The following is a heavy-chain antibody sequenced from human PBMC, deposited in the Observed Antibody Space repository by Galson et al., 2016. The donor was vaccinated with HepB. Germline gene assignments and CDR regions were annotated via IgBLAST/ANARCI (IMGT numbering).Heavy chain of an antibody. Sequence: QSGAEVTKPGESLKISCKGSGYSFTSYWISWVRQKPGKGLEWMGKIDPSDSYTNYRPSFQGHVTISADNSISTAYLQWNSLKASDTAMYYCARHGNNYGSGSYDYWGQGTLVTVSS. CDR2: IDPSDSYT. CDR1: GYSFTSYW. CDR3: ARHGNNYGSGSYDY. V-gene: IGHV5-10-1*01. D-gene: IGHD3-10*01. J-gene: IGHJ4*02.